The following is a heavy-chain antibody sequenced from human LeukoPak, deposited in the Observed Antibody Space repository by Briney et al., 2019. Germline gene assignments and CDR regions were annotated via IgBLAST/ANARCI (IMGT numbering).Heavy chain of an antibody. CDR3: TTRSPARYCSDGACYSSADY. V-gene: IGHV3-15*07. CDR2: IRSKADGGTP. D-gene: IGHD2-15*01. J-gene: IGHJ4*02. Sequence: PGGSLRLSCVGSGFTFSRYWLNWVRQAPGKGLEWVGHIRSKADGGTPDYIAPVKGRFTISRDDSKDTLYLQMNSLNTEDTAMYYCTTRSPARYCSDGACYSSADYWGQGTLVTVSS. CDR1: GFTFSRYW.